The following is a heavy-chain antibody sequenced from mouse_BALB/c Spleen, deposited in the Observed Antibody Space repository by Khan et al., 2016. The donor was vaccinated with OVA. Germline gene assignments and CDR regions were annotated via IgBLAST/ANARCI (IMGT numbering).Heavy chain of an antibody. CDR2: ISYSGNT. V-gene: IGHV3-2*02. CDR3: ARVYGGDFDY. J-gene: IGHJ2*01. D-gene: IGHD1-1*01. Sequence: EVQLQESGPGLVKPSQSLSLTCTVTGYSITSDYAWNWIRQFPGNKLEWMDYISYSGNTNYNPSLTSRISITRDTSKNQFFLQLNSVTTEDTATYYCARVYGGDFDYWGQGTTLTVSS. CDR1: GYSITSDYA.